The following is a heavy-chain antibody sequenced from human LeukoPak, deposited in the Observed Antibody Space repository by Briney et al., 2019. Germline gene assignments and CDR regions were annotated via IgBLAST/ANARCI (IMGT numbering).Heavy chain of an antibody. Sequence: ASVKVSCKASGYTFTSYAMHWVRQAPGQRLEWMGWINAGNGNTKYSQKFQGRVTITRDTSASTAYMELSSLRSEDTAVYYCAGQYSSSWEYYFDYWAREPWSPSPQ. V-gene: IGHV1-3*01. CDR2: INAGNGNT. J-gene: IGHJ4*02. CDR3: AGQYSSSWEYYFDY. CDR1: GYTFTSYA. D-gene: IGHD6-13*01.